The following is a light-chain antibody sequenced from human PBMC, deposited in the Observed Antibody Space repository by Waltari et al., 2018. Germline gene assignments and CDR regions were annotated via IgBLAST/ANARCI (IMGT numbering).Light chain of an antibody. J-gene: IGLJ2*01. CDR3: SSYASSTTLL. V-gene: IGLV2-14*01. Sequence: SALTQPASVSASPGQSITISCTGTRSDVGRYDFVSWYQQHPGKAPKLMIYEVNNRPSGISNRFSGSKSGNTASLTISGLLADDEADYYCSSYASSTTLLFGGGTKLTVL. CDR2: EVN. CDR1: RSDVGRYDF.